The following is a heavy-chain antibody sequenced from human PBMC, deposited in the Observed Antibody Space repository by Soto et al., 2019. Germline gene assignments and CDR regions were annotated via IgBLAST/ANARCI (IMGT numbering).Heavy chain of an antibody. CDR2: AYHNGNT. D-gene: IGHD1-26*01. J-gene: IGHJ4*02. V-gene: IGHV4-4*02. CDR3: ATRGIVGPIY. Sequence: QVQLQESGTGLVEPSGTLSLTCNVYDGSINNGDWCSWVRQPPGKGLEWIGEAYHNGNTNYNASLKSRGTVSVDESRTQFALRRTYVNPGDTAVYYCATRGIVGPIYWGQGTLVTVSS. CDR1: DGSINNGDW.